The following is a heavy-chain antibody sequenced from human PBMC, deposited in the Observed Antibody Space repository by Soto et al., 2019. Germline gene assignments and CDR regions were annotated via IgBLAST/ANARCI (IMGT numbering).Heavy chain of an antibody. V-gene: IGHV3-21*04. CDR1: GFTFSSYS. Sequence: PVGSLRLSCAASGFTFSSYSMNWVRQAPGKGLEWVSSISSSSSYIYYADSVKGRFTISRDNAKNSLYLQMNSLRASDTAMYYCARLSDSYYYYGMDVWGQGTTVTVSS. CDR2: ISSSSSYI. D-gene: IGHD3-22*01. CDR3: ARLSDSYYYYGMDV. J-gene: IGHJ6*02.